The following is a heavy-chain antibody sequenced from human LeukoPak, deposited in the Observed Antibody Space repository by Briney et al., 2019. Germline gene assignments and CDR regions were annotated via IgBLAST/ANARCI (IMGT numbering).Heavy chain of an antibody. CDR2: IYYSGST. D-gene: IGHD3-22*01. CDR3: ARTYYDSSGYYYYFDY. V-gene: IGHV4-59*11. Sequence: PSETLSLTCTVSGGSISSHYWSWIRQPPGKGLEWIGYIYYSGSTNYNPSLKSRVTISVDTSKNQFSLKLSSVTAADTAVYYCARTYYDSSGYYYYFDYWGQGTLVTVSS. CDR1: GGSISSHY. J-gene: IGHJ4*02.